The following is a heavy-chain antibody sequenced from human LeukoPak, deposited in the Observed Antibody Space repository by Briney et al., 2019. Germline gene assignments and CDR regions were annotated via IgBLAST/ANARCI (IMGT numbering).Heavy chain of an antibody. CDR1: DGFINGYY. D-gene: IGHD4-17*01. CDR2: LYSSGST. J-gene: IGHJ4*02. Sequence: SETLFLTCTISDGFINGYYWTWIRQPAGKGLEWIGRLYSSGSTYYNPSLKSRVTMSLDTSKNQFSLNLSSVTAADTAVYYCARGVSAVTVDSWGQGTLVTVSS. CDR3: ARGVSAVTVDS. V-gene: IGHV4-4*07.